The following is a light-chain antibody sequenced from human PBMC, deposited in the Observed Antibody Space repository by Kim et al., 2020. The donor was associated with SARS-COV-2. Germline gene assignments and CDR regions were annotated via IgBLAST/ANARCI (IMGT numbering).Light chain of an antibody. CDR1: QSVGGY. Sequence: SLCPGETAALSRRASQSVGGYLAWYQQRPGQAPRLLIYDASTRAPGIPARFSGSGSGTDFTLTINNVEPEDFAVYYCQQRSNWRTFGQGTKVDIK. CDR3: QQRSNWRT. J-gene: IGKJ1*01. CDR2: DAS. V-gene: IGKV3-11*01.